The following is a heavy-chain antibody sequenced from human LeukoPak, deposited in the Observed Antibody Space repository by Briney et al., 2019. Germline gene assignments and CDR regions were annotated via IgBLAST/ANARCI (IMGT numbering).Heavy chain of an antibody. CDR2: ISYDGSNK. V-gene: IGHV3-30-3*01. J-gene: IGHJ4*02. Sequence: GRSLRLSCAASGFTFSSYAMHWVRQAPGKGLEWVAVISYDGSNKYYADSVKGRFTISRDNSKNTLYLQMSSLRAEDTAVYYCARGIQCSSTSCYAGSTFDYWGQGTLVTVSS. CDR3: ARGIQCSSTSCYAGSTFDY. CDR1: GFTFSSYA. D-gene: IGHD2-2*01.